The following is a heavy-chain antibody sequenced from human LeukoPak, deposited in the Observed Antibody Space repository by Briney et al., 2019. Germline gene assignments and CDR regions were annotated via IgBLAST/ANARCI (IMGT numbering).Heavy chain of an antibody. CDR1: GDTFSNYA. CDR3: ARVRYRLAETYIDY. J-gene: IGHJ4*02. CDR2: IIPIIHTP. Sequence: EASVKLSCKASGDTFSNYAITWVRQAPGQGLEWMGGIIPIIHTPNYAQKFQGRVTITADKSTTTAYMERGRLRADDTAVYYCARVRYRLAETYIDYWGQGTLVTVSS. V-gene: IGHV1-69*06. D-gene: IGHD3-16*01.